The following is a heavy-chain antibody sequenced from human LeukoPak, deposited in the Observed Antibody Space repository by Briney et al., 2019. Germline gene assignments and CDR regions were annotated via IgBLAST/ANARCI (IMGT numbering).Heavy chain of an antibody. J-gene: IGHJ4*02. Sequence: GGSLRLSCAASGFTVSSNYMSWVRQAPGKGLEWVSVIYSGGNTYYADSVKGRFTVSRDNSKNTLYLQMNSLSAEDTAVYYCAGGGSPHYFDYWGQGTLVTVSS. D-gene: IGHD3-16*01. V-gene: IGHV3-53*01. CDR1: GFTVSSNY. CDR3: AGGGSPHYFDY. CDR2: IYSGGNT.